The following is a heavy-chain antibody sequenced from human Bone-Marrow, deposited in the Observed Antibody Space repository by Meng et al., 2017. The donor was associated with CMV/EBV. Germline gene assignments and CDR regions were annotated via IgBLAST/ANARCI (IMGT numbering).Heavy chain of an antibody. V-gene: IGHV3-7*05. CDR1: GFTFSSYW. J-gene: IGHJ4*02. CDR3: AKSDIVVVPAATDY. CDR2: IKQDGSEK. D-gene: IGHD2-2*01. Sequence: ASGFTFSSYWMSWVRQAPGKGLEWVANIKQDGSEKYYVDSVKGRFTISRDNAKNSLYLQMNSLRAEDTAVYYCAKSDIVVVPAATDYWGQGTLVTVSS.